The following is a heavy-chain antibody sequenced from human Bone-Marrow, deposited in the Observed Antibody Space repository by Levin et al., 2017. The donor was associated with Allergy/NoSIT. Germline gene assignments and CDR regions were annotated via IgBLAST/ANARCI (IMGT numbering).Heavy chain of an antibody. CDR3: ARDGGVQVGGDY. J-gene: IGHJ4*02. V-gene: IGHV3-66*01. CDR1: GFTVSSNY. Sequence: AGGSLRLSCVASGFTVSSNYMRWVRQAPGKGLEWVSLIYSEGTTDSADSVKGRFTISRDKSKNTLYLQMNSLRGEDTAVYYCARDGGVQVGGDYVGQGTLVTGSS. CDR2: IYSEGTT. D-gene: IGHD1-1*01.